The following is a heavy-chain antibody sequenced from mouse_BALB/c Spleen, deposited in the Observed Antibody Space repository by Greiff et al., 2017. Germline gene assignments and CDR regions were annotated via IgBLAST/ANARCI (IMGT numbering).Heavy chain of an antibody. J-gene: IGHJ3*01. Sequence: DVKLVESGGGLVQPGGSRKLSCAASGFTFSSFGMHWVRQAPEQGLEWVAYISSGSSTIYYADTVKGRFTIARDNTKNTLFLQMTSLRSEDTAMYYCARDYGKAWLAYWGQGTLVTVSA. CDR3: ARDYGKAWLAY. CDR1: GFTFSSFG. CDR2: ISSGSSTI. V-gene: IGHV5-17*02. D-gene: IGHD2-1*01.